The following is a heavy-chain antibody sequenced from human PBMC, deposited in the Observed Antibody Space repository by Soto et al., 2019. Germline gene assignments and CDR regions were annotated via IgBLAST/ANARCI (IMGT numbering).Heavy chain of an antibody. Sequence: SETLSLTCTVSGGSISSGGYYWSWIRQHPGKGLEWIGYIYYSGSTYYNPSLKSRVTISVDTSKNQFSLKLSSVTAADTAVYYCARDRVGYGSGSYYTNYYYYGMDVWGQGTTVTVSS. CDR3: ARDRVGYGSGSYYTNYYYYGMDV. CDR1: GGSISSGGYY. CDR2: IYYSGST. D-gene: IGHD3-10*01. J-gene: IGHJ6*02. V-gene: IGHV4-31*03.